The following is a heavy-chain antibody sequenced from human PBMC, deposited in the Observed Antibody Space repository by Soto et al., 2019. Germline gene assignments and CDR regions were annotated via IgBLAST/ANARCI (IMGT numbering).Heavy chain of an antibody. CDR3: ARQIYDSDTGPNFQYYFDS. CDR2: IDPSDSQT. D-gene: IGHD3-22*01. CDR1: GYSFAGYW. J-gene: IGHJ4*02. V-gene: IGHV5-10-1*01. Sequence: RGESLKISCKGSGYSFAGYWITWVRQKPGKGLEWMGRIDPSDSQTYYSPSFRGHVTISVTKSITTVFLQWSSLRASDTAMYYCARQIYDSDTGPNFQYYFDSWGQGTPVNVSS.